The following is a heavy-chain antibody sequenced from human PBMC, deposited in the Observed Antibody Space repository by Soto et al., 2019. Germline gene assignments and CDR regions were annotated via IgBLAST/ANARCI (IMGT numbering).Heavy chain of an antibody. J-gene: IGHJ4*02. V-gene: IGHV3-15*01. CDR3: TTVTDSSGYYYVPLFDY. Sequence: PGGSLRLSCAASGFTFSNAWMSWVRQAPGKGLEWVGRIKSKTDGGTTDYAAPVKGRFTISRDDSKNTLYLQLNSLETEDTAVYYCTTVTDSSGYYYVPLFDYWGQGTLVTVSS. CDR2: IKSKTDGGTT. D-gene: IGHD3-22*01. CDR1: GFTFSNAW.